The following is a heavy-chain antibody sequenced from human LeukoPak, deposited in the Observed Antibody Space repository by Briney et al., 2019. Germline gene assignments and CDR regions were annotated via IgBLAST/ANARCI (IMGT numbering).Heavy chain of an antibody. CDR2: IYTSGST. CDR1: GGSITIYY. J-gene: IGHJ4*02. Sequence: SETLSLTCTVSGGSITIYYWSWIRQPAGKGLEWIGRIYTSGSTNYNPSLKSRVTISVDTSKNQFSLKLSSVTAADTAVYYCARGPYYYGSGSYFVPRGRFDYWGQGTLVTVSS. V-gene: IGHV4-4*07. D-gene: IGHD3-10*01. CDR3: ARGPYYYGSGSYFVPRGRFDY.